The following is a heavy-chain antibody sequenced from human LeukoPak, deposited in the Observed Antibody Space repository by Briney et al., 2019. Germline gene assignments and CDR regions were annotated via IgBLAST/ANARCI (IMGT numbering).Heavy chain of an antibody. J-gene: IGHJ4*02. V-gene: IGHV1-18*01. D-gene: IGHD3-10*01. Sequence: GASVKVSCKASGYSFVHYGINWVRQAPGQGLEWMGWISNYNGNTKYAQKFQGRVTMTTDTSTSTAYMDLRSLRSDDTAVYYCARDRVLLWFGEYDWGQGTLVTVSS. CDR2: ISNYNGNT. CDR3: ARDRVLLWFGEYD. CDR1: GYSFVHYG.